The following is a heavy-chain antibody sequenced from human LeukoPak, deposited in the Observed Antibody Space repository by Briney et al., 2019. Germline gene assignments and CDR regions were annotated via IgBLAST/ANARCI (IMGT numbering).Heavy chain of an antibody. J-gene: IGHJ4*02. CDR1: GFTFSSYG. D-gene: IGHD3-3*01. V-gene: IGHV3-33*01. CDR2: IWYDGSNK. Sequence: PGGSLRLSCAASGFTFSSYGMHWVRQAPGKGLEWVAVIWYDGSNKYYADSVKGRFTISRDNSKNTLYLQMNSLRAEDTAVYYCAGSLRFLEWTIDYWGQGTLVTVSS. CDR3: AGSLRFLEWTIDY.